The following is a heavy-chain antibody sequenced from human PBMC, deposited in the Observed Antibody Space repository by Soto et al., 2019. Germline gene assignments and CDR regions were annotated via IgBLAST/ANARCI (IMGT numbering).Heavy chain of an antibody. V-gene: IGHV3-23*01. CDR3: ANLAGSRRGY. Sequence: EVQLLESGGGLVQPGGSLRLSCAASGFTFSSYAMSWVRQAPGKGLAWVSAISGSGGSTYYADSVKGLFTISRDNSKNTLYLQMNSRRAEDTAVYYCANLAGSRRGYWGQGTLVTVSS. CDR1: GFTFSSYA. CDR2: ISGSGGST. D-gene: IGHD2-21*01. J-gene: IGHJ4*02.